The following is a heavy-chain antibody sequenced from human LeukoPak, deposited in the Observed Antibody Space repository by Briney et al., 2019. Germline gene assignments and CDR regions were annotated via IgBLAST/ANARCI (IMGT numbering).Heavy chain of an antibody. Sequence: GGSLRLSCAASGFTFSSFWMRWVRQVPGKGLVWVSGIDTDGTNTNYADSVKGRFTISRDNAKSTIFLQMNSLRAEDTAVYYCARVGFTGYVYYFDYWGQGALVTVSS. CDR2: IDTDGTNT. V-gene: IGHV3-74*01. CDR3: ARVGFTGYVYYFDY. J-gene: IGHJ4*02. CDR1: GFTFSSFW. D-gene: IGHD5-12*01.